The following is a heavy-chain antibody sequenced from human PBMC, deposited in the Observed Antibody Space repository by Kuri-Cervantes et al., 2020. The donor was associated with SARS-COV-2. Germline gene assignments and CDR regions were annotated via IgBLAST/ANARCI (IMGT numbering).Heavy chain of an antibody. D-gene: IGHD2-15*01. V-gene: IGHV3-30-3*01. CDR3: ARAFVVVVAAWRTGMDV. Sequence: GGSLRLSCAASGFSFSHSAMHWIRQAPGKGLEWVAIVSYDGSNKYYADSVKGRFTISRDNSKNTLYLQMDSLRTEDTAVYYCARAFVVVVAAWRTGMDVWGQGTTVTVSS. CDR1: GFSFSHSA. J-gene: IGHJ6*02. CDR2: VSYDGSNK.